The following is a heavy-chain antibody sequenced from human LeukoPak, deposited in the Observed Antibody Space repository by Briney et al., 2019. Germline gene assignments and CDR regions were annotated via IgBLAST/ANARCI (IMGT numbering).Heavy chain of an antibody. J-gene: IGHJ4*02. CDR2: ISPYNGNT. CDR3: TRTVLDCKNGVCYNY. CDR1: GYTFTNYG. D-gene: IGHD2-8*01. V-gene: IGHV1-18*01. Sequence: SVKVSCKASGYTFTNYGISWVRQAPGQGLEWMGWISPYNGNTNYAQKLQGRVTVTTDTSTSTAYMELRSLRSDDTAVYYCTRTVLDCKNGVCYNYWGQGTLVTVSS.